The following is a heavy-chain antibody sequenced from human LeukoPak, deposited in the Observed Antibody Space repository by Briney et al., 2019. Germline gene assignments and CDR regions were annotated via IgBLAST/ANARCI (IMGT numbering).Heavy chain of an antibody. CDR3: AKDYGDYLHYGMDV. CDR2: ISYDGSNK. D-gene: IGHD4-17*01. Sequence: GGSLRLSCAASGFTFSSYGMHWVRQAPGKGLEWVAVISYDGSNKYYADSVKGRFTISRDNSKNTLYLQMNSLRAEDTAVYYCAKDYGDYLHYGMDVWGQGTTVTVSS. CDR1: GFTFSSYG. V-gene: IGHV3-30*18. J-gene: IGHJ6*02.